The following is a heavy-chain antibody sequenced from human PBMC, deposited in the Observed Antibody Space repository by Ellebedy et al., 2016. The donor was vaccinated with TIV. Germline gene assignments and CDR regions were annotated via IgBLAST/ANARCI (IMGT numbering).Heavy chain of an antibody. V-gene: IGHV1-69*05. CDR2: IIPMFATA. Sequence: ASVKVSCKASGGTFSTYAITWVRQAPGQGLEWMGGIIPMFATASYAQKFQGRVTMTRDTSTSTVYMELSSLRSEDTAVYYCARAVAGRVLFDYWGQGTLVTVSS. D-gene: IGHD6-19*01. CDR3: ARAVAGRVLFDY. J-gene: IGHJ4*02. CDR1: GGTFSTYA.